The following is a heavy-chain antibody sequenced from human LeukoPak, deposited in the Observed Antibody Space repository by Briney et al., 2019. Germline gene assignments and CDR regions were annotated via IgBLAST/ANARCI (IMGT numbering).Heavy chain of an antibody. V-gene: IGHV3-21*01. CDR3: ARDHRLSDRFGYGY. Sequence: GGSLRLSCAASGFTFSSYSMNWVRQAPGKGLEWVSSISSSSSYIYYADSVKGRFTISRDNAKNSLYLQMNSLRAEDTAVYYCARDHRLSDRFGYGYWGQGSLVTVSS. CDR2: ISSSSSYI. D-gene: IGHD3-10*01. J-gene: IGHJ4*02. CDR1: GFTFSSYS.